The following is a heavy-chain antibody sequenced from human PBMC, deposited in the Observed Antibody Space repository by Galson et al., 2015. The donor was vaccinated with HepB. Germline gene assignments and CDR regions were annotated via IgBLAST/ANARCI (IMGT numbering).Heavy chain of an antibody. V-gene: IGHV4-39*01. D-gene: IGHD4/OR15-4a*01. CDR3: ARLGIVDSGTMDREN. CDR1: DTAVKTTAFH. Sequence: SETLSLTCTVSDTAVKTTAFHWGWIRQAPGKGLEWIGNINYSGNNFFNPSLKSRVTIAMDRFNNQFSLRLDSVTAADSAIYYCARLGIVDSGTMDRENWGPGIAVTVSS. CDR2: INYSGNN. J-gene: IGHJ4*02.